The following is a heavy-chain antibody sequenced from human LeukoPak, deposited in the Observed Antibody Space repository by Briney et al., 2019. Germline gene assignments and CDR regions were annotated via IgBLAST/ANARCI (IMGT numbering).Heavy chain of an antibody. V-gene: IGHV3-15*01. CDR2: IKSKTDGGTT. CDR1: GFTFSNAW. CDR3: TTDVGYCSSTSCYRGNY. Sequence: GGSLRLSCAASGFTFSNAWMSWVRQAPGKGLEWVGRIKSKTDGGTTDYAAPVKGRFTISRDDSKNTLYLQMNSLKTEDTAVYYCTTDVGYCSSTSCYRGNYWGQGTLVTVSS. D-gene: IGHD2-2*01. J-gene: IGHJ4*02.